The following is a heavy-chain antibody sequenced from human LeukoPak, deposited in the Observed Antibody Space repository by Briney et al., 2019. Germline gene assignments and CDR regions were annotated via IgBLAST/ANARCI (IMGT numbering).Heavy chain of an antibody. D-gene: IGHD6-19*01. CDR3: ARVPSSGWTALWDY. Sequence: PSETLSLTCAVSGGSISSSNWWSWVRQPPGKGLEWIGEIYHSGSTNYNPSLKSRVTISVDKSKNQFSLKLSSVTAADTAVYYCARVPSSGWTALWDYWGQGTLVTVSS. J-gene: IGHJ4*02. CDR2: IYHSGST. V-gene: IGHV4-4*02. CDR1: GGSISSSNW.